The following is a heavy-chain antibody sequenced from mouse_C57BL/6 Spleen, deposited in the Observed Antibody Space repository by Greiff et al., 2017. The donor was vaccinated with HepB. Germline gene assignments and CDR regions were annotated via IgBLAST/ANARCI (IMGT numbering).Heavy chain of an antibody. J-gene: IGHJ3*01. CDR3: VSPLTGSFAY. Sequence: EVHLVESGGGLVQPKGSLKLSCAASGFSFNTYAMNWVRQAPGKGLEWVARIRSKSNIYATYYADSVKDRFTISRDDSESMLYLQMNNLKTEDTAMYYCVSPLTGSFAYWGQGTLVTVSA. CDR2: IRSKSNIYAT. D-gene: IGHD4-1*01. CDR1: GFSFNTYA. V-gene: IGHV10-1*01.